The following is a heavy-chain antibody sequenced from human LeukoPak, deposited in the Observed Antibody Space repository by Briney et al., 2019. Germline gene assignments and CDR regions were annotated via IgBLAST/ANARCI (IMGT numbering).Heavy chain of an antibody. CDR1: GGTFSSYA. J-gene: IGHJ5*02. V-gene: IGHV1-69*13. CDR3: ARAGYSSGWYKDWFDP. Sequence: ASVKVSCKASGGTFSSYAISWVRQAPGQGLEWMGGIIPIFGTANYAQKFQGRVTITADESTSTPYMELSSLRSEDTAVYYCARAGYSSGWYKDWFDPWGQGTLVTVSA. CDR2: IIPIFGTA. D-gene: IGHD6-19*01.